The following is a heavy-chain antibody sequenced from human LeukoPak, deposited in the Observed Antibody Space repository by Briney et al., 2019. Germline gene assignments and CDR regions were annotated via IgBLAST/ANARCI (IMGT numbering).Heavy chain of an antibody. D-gene: IGHD3-3*01. J-gene: IGHJ6*03. CDR3: VRAGDFWSGYWVYYYYYMDV. V-gene: IGHV3-30*01. CDR2: ISYDGSNK. Sequence: PGGSLRLSCAASGFTFSSYAMHWVRQAPGKGLEWVAVISYDGSNKYYADSVRGRFTISRDNSKNTLYLQMNSLRAEDTAVYYWVRAGDFWSGYWVYYYYYMDVWGKGTTVTVSS. CDR1: GFTFSSYA.